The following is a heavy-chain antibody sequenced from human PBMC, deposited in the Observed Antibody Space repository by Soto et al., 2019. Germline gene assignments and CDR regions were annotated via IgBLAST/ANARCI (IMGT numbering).Heavy chain of an antibody. D-gene: IGHD3-16*01. V-gene: IGHV4-30-4*01. CDR3: TRGPPGEKIDY. J-gene: IGHJ2*01. Sequence: PSETLSLTCIVSGDSINTVHYYWSWIRQSPDKGLEWIGHIYSGGSTYTIPSLKSRVTISLDTSKNQFSLKLNSVTAADTAFFFCTRGPPGEKIDYGGRGARVTVPS. CDR1: GDSINTVHYY. CDR2: IYSGGST.